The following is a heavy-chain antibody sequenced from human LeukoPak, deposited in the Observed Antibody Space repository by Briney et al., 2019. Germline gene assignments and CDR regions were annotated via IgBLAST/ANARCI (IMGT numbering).Heavy chain of an antibody. CDR3: ARELWFVELLSLHDAFDI. J-gene: IGHJ3*02. CDR2: IYHSGST. CDR1: GYSISSGYY. D-gene: IGHD3-10*01. Sequence: SETLSLTCTVSGYSISSGYYWGWIRQPPGKGLEWIGSIYHSGSTYYNPSLKSRVTISVDTSKNQFSLKLSSVTAADTAIYYCARELWFVELLSLHDAFDIWGQGTMVTVSS. V-gene: IGHV4-38-2*02.